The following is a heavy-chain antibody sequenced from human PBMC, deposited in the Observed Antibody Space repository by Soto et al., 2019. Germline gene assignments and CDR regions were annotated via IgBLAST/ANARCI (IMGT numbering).Heavy chain of an antibody. CDR1: GGTFSSYA. CDR3: ARATWERWLQFFDY. J-gene: IGHJ4*02. CDR2: IIPIFGTA. Sequence: QVQLVQSGAEVKKPGSSVKVSCKASGGTFSSYAISWVRQAPGQGLEWMGGIIPIFGTANYAQKFQGRVTITADESTSTDYMELSSLRSEDTAVYYCARATWERWLQFFDYWGQGTLVTVSS. V-gene: IGHV1-69*12. D-gene: IGHD5-12*01.